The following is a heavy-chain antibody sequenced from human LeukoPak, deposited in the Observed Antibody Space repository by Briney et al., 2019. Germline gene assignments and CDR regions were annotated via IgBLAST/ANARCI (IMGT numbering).Heavy chain of an antibody. V-gene: IGHV1-69*04. CDR2: IIPILGIA. J-gene: IGHJ4*02. D-gene: IGHD2-2*01. Sequence: SVKVSCKASGCTFSSYTISWVRQAPGQGLEWMGRIIPILGIANYAQKFQGRVTITADKSTSTAYMELSSLRSEDTAVYYCAREICSSTSCPIDYWGQGTLVTVSS. CDR3: AREICSSTSCPIDY. CDR1: GCTFSSYT.